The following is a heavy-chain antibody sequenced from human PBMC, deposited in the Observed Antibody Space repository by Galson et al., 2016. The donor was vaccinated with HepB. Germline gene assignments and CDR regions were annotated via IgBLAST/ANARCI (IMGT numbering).Heavy chain of an antibody. J-gene: IGHJ6*02. CDR2: ISYDGNNK. CDR3: AKNWNYVIRGSDYYTMDI. V-gene: IGHV3-30-3*02. Sequence: SLRLSCAASGFTFSTYTMYWVRQAPGKGLEWVALISYDGNNKYYADSVKGRFTISRDNSKNTLYLQMNSLRAEDTAVYYCAKNWNYVIRGSDYYTMDIWGQGTTVTVSS. D-gene: IGHD1-7*01. CDR1: GFTFSTYT.